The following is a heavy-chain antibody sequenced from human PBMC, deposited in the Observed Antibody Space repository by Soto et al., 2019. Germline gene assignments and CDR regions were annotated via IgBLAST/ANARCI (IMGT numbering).Heavy chain of an antibody. CDR1: GGTFSSYA. Sequence: GASVKVSCKASGGTFSSYAISWVRQAPGQGLEWMGGIIPIFGTANYAQKFQGRVTITADESTSTAYMELSSLRSEDTAVYYCARDKSMRARGSSLYYYYGMDVWGQGTTVTVSS. CDR3: ARDKSMRARGSSLYYYYGMDV. D-gene: IGHD6-6*01. V-gene: IGHV1-69*13. CDR2: IIPIFGTA. J-gene: IGHJ6*02.